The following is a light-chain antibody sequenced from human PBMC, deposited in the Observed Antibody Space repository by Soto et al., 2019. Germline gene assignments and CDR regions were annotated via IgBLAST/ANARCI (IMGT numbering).Light chain of an antibody. Sequence: ELVLTQSPATLSLSPGERATLSCRASQSVSSYLAWYQQKPGQAPRLLIYDASNRATGIPARFSGSGSGTDFNLTISSLEPEDFAVYYCQQRSNWPPTFGQGTRLDI. CDR3: QQRSNWPPT. J-gene: IGKJ5*01. CDR1: QSVSSY. CDR2: DAS. V-gene: IGKV3-11*01.